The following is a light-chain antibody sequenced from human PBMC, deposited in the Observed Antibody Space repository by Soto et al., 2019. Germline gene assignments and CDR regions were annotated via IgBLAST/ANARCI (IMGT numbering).Light chain of an antibody. J-gene: IGLJ2*01. CDR1: SSDVGGYNY. CDR3: SSYTSSSTVV. Sequence: QSALTQPASVSGSPGQSITISCTGTSSDVGGYNYVSWYQQHPGKAPKLMIYDVSNRPSGVSKRFSGSKSGNTASLTISGLQAEDEADYYFSSYTSSSTVVFGGGTTLTVL. CDR2: DVS. V-gene: IGLV2-14*01.